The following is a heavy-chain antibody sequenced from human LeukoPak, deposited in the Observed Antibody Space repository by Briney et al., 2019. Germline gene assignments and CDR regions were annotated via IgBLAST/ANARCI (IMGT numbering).Heavy chain of an antibody. V-gene: IGHV3-9*01. Sequence: GGSLRLSCAASGFTFDDYAMHWVRQAPGKGLEWVSGISWNSGRIGYGDSVKGRFTISRDNAKNSLYLQMNSLRAEDTALYYCAKDNPTELWSPDYWGQGTLVTVSS. CDR3: AKDNPTELWSPDY. CDR1: GFTFDDYA. CDR2: ISWNSGRI. J-gene: IGHJ4*02. D-gene: IGHD5-18*01.